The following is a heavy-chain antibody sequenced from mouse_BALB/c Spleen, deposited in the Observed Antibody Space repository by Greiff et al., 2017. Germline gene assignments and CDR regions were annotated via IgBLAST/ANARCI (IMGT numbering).Heavy chain of an antibody. Sequence: EVKVEESGGGLVQPGGSRKFSLAAPGFPFSSFGCHWVRQAPERGLEWVAYFSSGSSTIYYADTVKGRFTISRDNPKNTLFLQMTSLRSEDTAMYYCARSTNWDPLFDYWGQGTTLTVSS. CDR1: GFPFSSFG. J-gene: IGHJ2*01. CDR2: FSSGSSTI. CDR3: ARSTNWDPLFDY. D-gene: IGHD4-1*01. V-gene: IGHV5-17*02.